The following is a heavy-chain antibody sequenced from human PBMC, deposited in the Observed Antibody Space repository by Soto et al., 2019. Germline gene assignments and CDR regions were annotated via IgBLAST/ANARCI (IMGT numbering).Heavy chain of an antibody. CDR1: GVSFSDYY. CDR2: INHSGST. Sequence: PSETLSLTCAVYGVSFSDYYWSWIRQPPGKGLEWIGEINHSGSTNYNLSLKSRVTISVDTPKNQFSLKLSSVTAADTAVYYCARGKDIVVVVTAEYFQHWGQGALVTVSS. V-gene: IGHV4-34*01. J-gene: IGHJ1*01. CDR3: ARGKDIVVVVTAEYFQH. D-gene: IGHD2-15*01.